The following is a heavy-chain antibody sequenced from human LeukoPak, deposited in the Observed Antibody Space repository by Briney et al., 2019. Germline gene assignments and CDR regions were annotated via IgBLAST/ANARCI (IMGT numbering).Heavy chain of an antibody. CDR3: ARPLFSSNYKAFDL. CDR2: IQPDDSDT. CDR1: GFSSTTYW. J-gene: IGHJ3*01. V-gene: IGHV5-51*01. D-gene: IGHD4-11*01. Sequence: LGESLKISCRLSGFSSTTYWIAWVRQMPGKGLEWMGVIQPDDSDTTYSPSFQGQVSISADKSINTAFLQWSSLEASDTAMYYCARPLFSSNYKAFDLWGQGTLVTVSS.